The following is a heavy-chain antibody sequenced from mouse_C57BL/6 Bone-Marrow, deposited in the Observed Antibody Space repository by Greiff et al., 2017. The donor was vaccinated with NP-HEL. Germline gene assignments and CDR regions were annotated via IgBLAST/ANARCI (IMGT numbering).Heavy chain of an antibody. V-gene: IGHV1-59*01. CDR2: IDPSDSYT. D-gene: IGHD2-1*01. CDR3: ARPAYGNYGWYFDV. CDR1: GYTFTSYW. J-gene: IGHJ1*03. Sequence: QVQLKQSGAELVRPGTSVKLSCKASGYTFTSYWMHWVKQRPGQGLEWIGVIDPSDSYTNYNQKFKGKATLTVDTSSSTAYMQLSSLTSEDSAVYYCARPAYGNYGWYFDVWGTGTTVTVSS.